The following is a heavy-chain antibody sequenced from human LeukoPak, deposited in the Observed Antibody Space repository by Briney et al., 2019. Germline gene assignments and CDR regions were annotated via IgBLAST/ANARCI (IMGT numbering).Heavy chain of an antibody. Sequence: SSETLSLTCTVSGGSISSYYWSWIRQPPGKGLEWIGYIYYSGSTNYNPSLKSRVTISVDTSKNQFSLKLSSVTAADTAVYYCAGGGYYLTDYWGQGTLVTVSS. J-gene: IGHJ4*02. CDR1: GGSISSYY. D-gene: IGHD3-22*01. CDR2: IYYSGST. V-gene: IGHV4-59*08. CDR3: AGGGYYLTDY.